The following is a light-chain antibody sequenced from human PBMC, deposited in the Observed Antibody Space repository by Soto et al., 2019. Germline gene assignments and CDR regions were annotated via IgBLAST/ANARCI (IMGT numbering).Light chain of an antibody. V-gene: IGKV3-20*01. Sequence: EIVLTQSPGTLSLSPGERATLSCRASQSVSSSYLAWYQQKPGQAPRLLIYGASSRATGIPDRFSGSGSGTDFTLTISRLEPEDFAVYVCQQWNKWPTTFGAGTRVDIK. CDR2: GAS. J-gene: IGKJ3*01. CDR1: QSVSSSY. CDR3: QQWNKWPTT.